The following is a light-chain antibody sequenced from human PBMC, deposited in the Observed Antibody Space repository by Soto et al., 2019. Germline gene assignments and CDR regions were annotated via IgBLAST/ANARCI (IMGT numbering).Light chain of an antibody. Sequence: EIVLTQSPGTLSLSPGERATLSCRASQSVSSSYIACYQQKPGLAPRILIYDASNRATGIPDRFSGSGSGTDFTLTISRLEPEDFAVYYCQQYGSSITFGQGTRLEIK. CDR1: QSVSSSY. CDR3: QQYGSSIT. CDR2: DAS. J-gene: IGKJ5*01. V-gene: IGKV3-20*01.